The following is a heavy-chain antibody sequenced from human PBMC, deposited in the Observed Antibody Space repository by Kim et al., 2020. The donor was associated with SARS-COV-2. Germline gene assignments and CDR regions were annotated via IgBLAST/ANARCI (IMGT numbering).Heavy chain of an antibody. CDR3: AKSLGLSAWGMDV. J-gene: IGHJ6*02. Sequence: ADSGKGRFTISRDNSKKTLHLQMNSLRVEDTAVYYCAKSLGLSAWGMDVWGQGTTVTVSS. V-gene: IGHV3-23*01.